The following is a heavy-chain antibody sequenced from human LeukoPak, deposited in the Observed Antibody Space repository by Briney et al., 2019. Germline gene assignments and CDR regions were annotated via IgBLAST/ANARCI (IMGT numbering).Heavy chain of an antibody. Sequence: GGSLRLSCAASGFTFSNAWMNWVRQAPGKGLEWVGRIKSKTDGGTTDYAAPVKGRFTISRDDSKNTLYLQMNSLKTEDTAVYYCTTEETYQYYDYVWGSYRFLPWGQGTLDTVSS. J-gene: IGHJ5*02. D-gene: IGHD3-16*02. CDR1: GFTFSNAW. V-gene: IGHV3-15*07. CDR2: IKSKTDGGTT. CDR3: TTEETYQYYDYVWGSYRFLP.